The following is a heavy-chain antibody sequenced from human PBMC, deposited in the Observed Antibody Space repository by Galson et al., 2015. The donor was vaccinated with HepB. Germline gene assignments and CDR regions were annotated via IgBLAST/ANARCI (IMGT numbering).Heavy chain of an antibody. CDR3: ARILGYCSSTSCYHYYYYYGMDV. Sequence: SVKVSCKASGGTFSSYAISWVRQAPGQGLEWMGGIIPIFGTANYAQKFQGRVTITADKSTSTAYMELSSLRSEDTAVYYCARILGYCSSTSCYHYYYYYGMDVWGQGTTVTVSS. CDR2: IIPIFGTA. V-gene: IGHV1-69*06. J-gene: IGHJ6*02. D-gene: IGHD2-2*01. CDR1: GGTFSSYA.